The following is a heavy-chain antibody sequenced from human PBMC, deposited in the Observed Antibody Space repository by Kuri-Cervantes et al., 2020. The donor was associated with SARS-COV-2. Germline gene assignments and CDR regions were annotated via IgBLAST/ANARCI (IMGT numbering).Heavy chain of an antibody. D-gene: IGHD6-6*01. J-gene: IGHJ6*02. CDR2: IYHSGST. CDR3: ARGAARPYYYYGMDV. CDR1: GGSISSYS. Sequence: SETLSLTCTVSGGSISSYSWSWIRQPPGKGLEWIGHIYHSGSTYYNPSLKSRVTISVDRSKNQFSLKLSSVTAADTAVYYCARGAARPYYYYGMDVWGQGTTVTVSS. V-gene: IGHV4-30-2*01.